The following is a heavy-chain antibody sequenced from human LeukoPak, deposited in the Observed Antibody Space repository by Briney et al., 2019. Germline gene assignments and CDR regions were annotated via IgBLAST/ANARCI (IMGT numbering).Heavy chain of an antibody. CDR3: ARDLASTSNWEFDY. V-gene: IGHV1-2*04. CDR1: GYTFAGYF. Sequence: ASVKVSCKASGYTFAGYFIHWVRQAPGQGLERMGRINPSSGDTEYAPKFQGWVTMTRDTSISTAYVEVRRLISDDTAVYYCARDLASTSNWEFDYWGQGTLVIVSS. J-gene: IGHJ4*02. D-gene: IGHD1-26*01. CDR2: INPSSGDT.